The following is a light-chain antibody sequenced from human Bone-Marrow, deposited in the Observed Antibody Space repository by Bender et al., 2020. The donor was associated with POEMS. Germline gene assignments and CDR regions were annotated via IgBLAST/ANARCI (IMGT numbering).Light chain of an antibody. Sequence: QSALSQPPSAAGSPGQSVTISCTGAKSDIGIYNHVCWYQQHPGKAPKLILYDVTKRPSGVPDRFSGSKSGNTASLTVSGLQADDEADYHCSSYTSSAILHVFGTGTQVTVL. J-gene: IGLJ1*01. CDR3: SSYTSSAILHV. CDR1: KSDIGIYNH. CDR2: DVT. V-gene: IGLV2-8*01.